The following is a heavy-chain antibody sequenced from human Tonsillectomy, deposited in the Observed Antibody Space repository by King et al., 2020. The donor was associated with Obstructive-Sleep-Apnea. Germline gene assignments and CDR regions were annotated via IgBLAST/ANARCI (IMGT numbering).Heavy chain of an antibody. CDR2: VNPHSGGT. CDR3: AAFSSSSAFDI. D-gene: IGHD6-13*01. CDR1: GYTFTAYF. J-gene: IGHJ3*02. V-gene: IGHV1-2*02. Sequence: VQLVESGAEVKKPGASLKVSCKTSGYTFTAYFMHWVRQAPGQGLEWMGWVNPHSGGTNYAQKFQGRVTMTRDTSISTAYMELSRLRSDDTAVYYCAAFSSSSAFDIWVQGTMVTVSS.